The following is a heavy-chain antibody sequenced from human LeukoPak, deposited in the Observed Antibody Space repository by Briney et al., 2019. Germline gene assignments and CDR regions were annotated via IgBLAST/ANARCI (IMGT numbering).Heavy chain of an antibody. Sequence: ASVKVSCKASGNTFTSYYMHWVRQAPGQGLEWMGIINPSGGSTSYAQKFQGRVTMTRDTSTSTVYMELSSLRSEDTAVYYCARDLDYYDSSGYFNYFDYWGQGTLITVSS. CDR2: INPSGGST. V-gene: IGHV1-46*01. CDR1: GNTFTSYY. CDR3: ARDLDYYDSSGYFNYFDY. D-gene: IGHD3-22*01. J-gene: IGHJ4*02.